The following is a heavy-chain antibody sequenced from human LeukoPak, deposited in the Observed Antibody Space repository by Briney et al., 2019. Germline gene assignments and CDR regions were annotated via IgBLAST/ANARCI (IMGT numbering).Heavy chain of an antibody. J-gene: IGHJ4*02. Sequence: ASVKVSCKASGYTFTSYYIHWVRQAPGQGLEWVGWINPNSGGSHYARRFQGRVTMTSDTSINTGYMELTSLTTDDTAVYYCARGPRYGESGYDLGPYWGQGTLVTVSS. CDR3: ARGPRYGESGYDLGPY. CDR1: GYTFTSYY. D-gene: IGHD5-12*01. V-gene: IGHV1-2*02. CDR2: INPNSGGS.